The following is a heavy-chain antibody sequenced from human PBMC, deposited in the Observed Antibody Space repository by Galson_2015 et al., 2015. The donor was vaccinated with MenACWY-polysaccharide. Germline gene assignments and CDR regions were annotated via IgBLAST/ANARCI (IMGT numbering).Heavy chain of an antibody. D-gene: IGHD5-12*01. CDR3: ARGYSGYD. J-gene: IGHJ4*02. CDR1: GFTFSTYW. Sequence: SLRLSCAASGFTFSTYWMHWVRQAPGKGRVWVSRIKSDGSSTNYADSVKGQFTISRDNAKNTLYLQMNSLRAEDTALYYCARGYSGYDWGQGTLVTVSS. CDR2: IKSDGSST. V-gene: IGHV3-74*01.